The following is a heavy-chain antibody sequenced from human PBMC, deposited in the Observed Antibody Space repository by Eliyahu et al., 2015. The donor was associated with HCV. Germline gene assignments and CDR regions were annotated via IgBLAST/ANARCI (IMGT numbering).Heavy chain of an antibody. CDR2: ISYDGSNK. D-gene: IGHD5-12*01. CDR3: AKDLNRYSGKGGPEY. V-gene: IGHV3-30*18. Sequence: QVQLVESGGGVVQPGRSLRLSCAASGFTFSSYGMHWVRQAPGKGLEWVAVISYDGSNKYYADSVKGRFTXSRDNSKNTLYLQMNSLRAEDTAVYYCAKDLNRYSGKGGPEYWGQGTLVTVSS. CDR1: GFTFSSYG. J-gene: IGHJ4*02.